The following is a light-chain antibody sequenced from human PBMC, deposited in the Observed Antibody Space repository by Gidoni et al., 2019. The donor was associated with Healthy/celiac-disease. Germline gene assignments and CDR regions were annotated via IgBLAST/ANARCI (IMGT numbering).Light chain of an antibody. J-gene: IGKJ1*01. CDR2: LGS. CDR3: MQALQTPRT. V-gene: IGKV2-28*01. Sequence: DMVMPKSPLSLPVTPGEPPSIPCRSSQSLLHTNGYNYFDWYLQKPGQSPQLLIYLGSNRASGVPDRFSGSSSGTDVTLKISRGEAEDVGVYYCMQALQTPRTFGQGTKVEIK. CDR1: QSLLHTNGYNY.